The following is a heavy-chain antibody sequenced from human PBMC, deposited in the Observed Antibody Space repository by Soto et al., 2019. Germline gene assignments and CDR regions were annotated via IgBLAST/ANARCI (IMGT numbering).Heavy chain of an antibody. CDR1: GFTFSRYA. D-gene: IGHD6-13*01. V-gene: IGHV3-23*01. Sequence: GGSLRLSCAASGFTFSRYAMSWVRQAPGKGLEWVSAISGSGGSTYYAHSVKGRFTISRDNSKNTLYLQMNSLRAEDTAVYYCAKPAGIAAAGNLDYWGQGTLVTVSS. J-gene: IGHJ4*02. CDR2: ISGSGGST. CDR3: AKPAGIAAAGNLDY.